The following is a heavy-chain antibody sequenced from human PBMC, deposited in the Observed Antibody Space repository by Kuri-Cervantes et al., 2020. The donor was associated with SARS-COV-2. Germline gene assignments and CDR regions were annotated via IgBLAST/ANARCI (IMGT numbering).Heavy chain of an antibody. J-gene: IGHJ3*02. Sequence: GGSLRLSCAASGFTFSSYSMNWVRRAPGKGLEWVSYISSSSSTIYYADSVKGRFTISRDNSKNTLYLQMNSLRAEDTAVYYCARELTGDAFDIWGQGTMVTVSS. CDR3: ARELTGDAFDI. D-gene: IGHD7-27*01. CDR1: GFTFSSYS. V-gene: IGHV3-48*01. CDR2: ISSSSSTI.